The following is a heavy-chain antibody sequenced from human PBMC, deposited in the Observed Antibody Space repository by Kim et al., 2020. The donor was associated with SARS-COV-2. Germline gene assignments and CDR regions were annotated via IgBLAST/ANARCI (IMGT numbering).Heavy chain of an antibody. J-gene: IGHJ4*02. V-gene: IGHV1-8*01. CDR3: AKGGYYDSSGYYFLGYYFDY. CDR1: GYTFTSYD. CDR2: MNPNSGNT. D-gene: IGHD3-22*01. Sequence: ASVKVSCKASGYTFTSYDINWVRQATGQGLEWMGWMNPNSGNTGYAQKFQGRVTMTRNTSISTAYMELSSLRSEDTAVYYCAKGGYYDSSGYYFLGYYFDYWGQGTLVTVSS.